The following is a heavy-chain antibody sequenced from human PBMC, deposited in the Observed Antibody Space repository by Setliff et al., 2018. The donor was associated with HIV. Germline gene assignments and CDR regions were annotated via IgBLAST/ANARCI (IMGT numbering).Heavy chain of an antibody. J-gene: IGHJ4*02. D-gene: IGHD1-26*01. CDR2: IYYGST. CDR1: GYSVSSGYY. Sequence: SETLSLTCGVSGYSVSSGYYWGWIRQPPGKGLEWIGSIYYGSTYYNPSLQSRVTISVDKSKSQFSLKLNSVTAADTAVYYCATDSNFGGIVTPWDYWGQGTLVTVSS. V-gene: IGHV4-38-2*02. CDR3: ATDSNFGGIVTPWDY.